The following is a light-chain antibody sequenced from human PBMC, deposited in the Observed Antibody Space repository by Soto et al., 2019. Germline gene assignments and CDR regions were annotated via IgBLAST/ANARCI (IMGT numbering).Light chain of an antibody. Sequence: ELVMTQSPDTLSASPGERATLSCRASQSVRSNLAWYQQKLGQAPRLLIYDTYTRATGVGARFTGSGSATEFTLTISSLQSEDFAVYYCQQYNTWPQWTFGQGTKVDIK. CDR1: QSVRSN. V-gene: IGKV3D-15*01. CDR3: QQYNTWPQWT. J-gene: IGKJ1*01. CDR2: DTY.